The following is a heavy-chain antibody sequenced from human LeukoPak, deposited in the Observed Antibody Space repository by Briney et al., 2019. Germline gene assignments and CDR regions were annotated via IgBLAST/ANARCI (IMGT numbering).Heavy chain of an antibody. V-gene: IGHV4-34*01. Sequence: SETLSLTCAVYGGSFSGYYWSWIRQPPGKGLEWIGEINHSGSTNYNPSLKSRVIISVDTSKNQFSLKLSSVTAADTAVYYCARRYSSGWSPRFDPWGQGTLVTVSS. D-gene: IGHD6-19*01. CDR3: ARRYSSGWSPRFDP. CDR2: INHSGST. CDR1: GGSFSGYY. J-gene: IGHJ5*02.